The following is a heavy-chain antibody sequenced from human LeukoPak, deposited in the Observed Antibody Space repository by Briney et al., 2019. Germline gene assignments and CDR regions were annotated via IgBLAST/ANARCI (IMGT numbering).Heavy chain of an antibody. CDR1: GFTFSSYA. Sequence: GGSLRLSCAASGFTFSSYAMHWVRQAPGKGLEWEAVISYDGSNKYYADSVKGRFTISRDNSKNTLYLQMNSLRAEDTAVYYCAREGWGAHGSELNYYYGMDVWGKGTTVTVSS. CDR2: ISYDGSNK. J-gene: IGHJ6*04. V-gene: IGHV3-30*04. D-gene: IGHD3-10*01. CDR3: AREGWGAHGSELNYYYGMDV.